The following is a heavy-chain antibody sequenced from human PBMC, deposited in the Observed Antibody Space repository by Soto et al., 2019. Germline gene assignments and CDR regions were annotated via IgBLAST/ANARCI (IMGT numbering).Heavy chain of an antibody. CDR3: AKDPMVRDCSGGTCYFDY. Sequence: GGSLRLSCAASGLTFSSFVMSWVRQAPGKGPEWVSAIVTSGATTYYADSVKGRFTISRDNSKNTLYLRMNTLTADDTAVYYCAKDPMVRDCSGGTCYFDYWGQGTLVTVSS. CDR2: IVTSGATT. V-gene: IGHV3-23*01. J-gene: IGHJ4*02. CDR1: GLTFSSFV. D-gene: IGHD2-15*01.